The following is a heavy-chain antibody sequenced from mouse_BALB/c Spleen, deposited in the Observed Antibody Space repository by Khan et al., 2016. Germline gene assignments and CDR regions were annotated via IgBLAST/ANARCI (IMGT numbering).Heavy chain of an antibody. CDR1: GYSITSDYA. J-gene: IGHJ3*01. D-gene: IGHD4-1*01. Sequence: VQLKESGPGLVKPSQSLSLTCTVTGYSITSDYAWNWIRQFPGNKLEWMGYISYSGRTSYNPSLKSRISVTRDTSKHQFFLQLNSVTTEDTATYYCAMGRTYWGQGTLVTVSA. CDR3: AMGRTY. CDR2: ISYSGRT. V-gene: IGHV3-2*02.